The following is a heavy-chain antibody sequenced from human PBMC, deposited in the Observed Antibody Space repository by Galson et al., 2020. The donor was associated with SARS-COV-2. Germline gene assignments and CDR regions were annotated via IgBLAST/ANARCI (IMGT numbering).Heavy chain of an antibody. CDR3: AAGGHSYYYYYGMDV. Sequence: GGSLRLYCAASGFTFSSYQMNWVRQAPGKGLEWVSYISSSGSTIYYADSVKGRFTISRDNAKNSLYLQMNSLRAEDTADYCAAGGHSYYYYYGMDVWGQGTTVTVSS. J-gene: IGHJ6*02. CDR2: ISSSGSTI. V-gene: IGHV3-48*03. CDR1: GFTFSSYQ.